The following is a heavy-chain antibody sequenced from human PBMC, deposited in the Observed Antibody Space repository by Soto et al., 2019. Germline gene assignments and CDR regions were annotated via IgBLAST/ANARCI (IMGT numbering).Heavy chain of an antibody. Sequence: QLVESGGGLFQAGVSTRLSCLVSGFTGGRYDMAWVRQAPVKGLEWASLIQSGGATYYPDSTQGRSTISRDNSKNTVYLQINNLRVEDTRRYSSVRDLYDPGVVDIWGQGSLITFS. V-gene: IGHV3-53*01. J-gene: IGHJ4*02. CDR1: GFTGGRYD. D-gene: IGHD5-12*01. CDR2: IQSGGAT. CDR3: VRDLYDPGVVDI.